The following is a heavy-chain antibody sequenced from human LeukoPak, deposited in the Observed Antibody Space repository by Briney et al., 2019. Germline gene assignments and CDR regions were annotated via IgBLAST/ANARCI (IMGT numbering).Heavy chain of an antibody. CDR1: GGSFSGYY. V-gene: IGHV4-34*01. CDR2: INHSGST. D-gene: IGHD2-2*01. Sequence: SETLSLTCAVYGGSFSGYYWSWIRQPPGKGLDWIGEINHSGSTNYNPSLKSRVTISVDTSKNQFSLKLSSVTAADTAVYYCASGGGCSSTSCHPAYYYGMDVWGKGTTVTVSS. CDR3: ASGGGCSSTSCHPAYYYGMDV. J-gene: IGHJ6*04.